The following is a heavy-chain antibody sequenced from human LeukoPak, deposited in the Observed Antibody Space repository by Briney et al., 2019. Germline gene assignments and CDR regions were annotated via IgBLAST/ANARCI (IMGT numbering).Heavy chain of an antibody. D-gene: IGHD6-6*01. CDR2: ISGSGGST. J-gene: IGHJ4*02. CDR3: AKGPFGSSSFYFNY. V-gene: IGHV3-23*01. Sequence: GGSLRLSCAASGFTFSSYAMSWVRQAPGKGLEWVSAISGSGGSTYYADSVKGRFTISRDNSKNTLYLQMNSLRAEDTAVYYCAKGPFGSSSFYFNYWDQGTLVTVSP. CDR1: GFTFSSYA.